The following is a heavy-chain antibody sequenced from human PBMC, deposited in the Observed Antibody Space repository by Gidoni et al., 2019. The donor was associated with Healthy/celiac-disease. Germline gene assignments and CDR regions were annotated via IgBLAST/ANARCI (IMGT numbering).Heavy chain of an antibody. Sequence: QVQLQESGPGLVKPSETLSLTCTVSGGSISSANYYWSWTRQPAGKGLEWIGRIYSTGSTNYNPSLKSRVTISVDTSKNQFSLKLSSVTAADTAVYYCARLAYCGGDCLWFDFWGQGTLVTVSS. CDR1: GGSISSANYY. CDR2: IYSTGST. D-gene: IGHD2-21*02. CDR3: ARLAYCGGDCLWFDF. V-gene: IGHV4-61*02. J-gene: IGHJ4*02.